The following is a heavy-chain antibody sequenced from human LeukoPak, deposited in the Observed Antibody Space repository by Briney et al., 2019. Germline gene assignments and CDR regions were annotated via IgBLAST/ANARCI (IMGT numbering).Heavy chain of an antibody. CDR2: IYYSGST. V-gene: IGHV4-39*01. D-gene: IGHD3-10*01. Sequence: SETLSLTCTVTGGSISSYYWGWIRQPPGKGLEWIGRIYYSGSTYYNPSLMSQVTISVHTSKNQYSLKLSTVTAAGTAQYYGARHQEAMVRGVLYYMDVWGKGTTVTISS. CDR3: ARHQEAMVRGVLYYMDV. J-gene: IGHJ6*03. CDR1: GGSISSYY.